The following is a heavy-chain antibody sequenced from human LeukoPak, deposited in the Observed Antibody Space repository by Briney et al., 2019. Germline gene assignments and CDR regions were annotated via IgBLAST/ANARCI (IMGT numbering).Heavy chain of an antibody. Sequence: SETLSLTCSVSGYSITSGYYWGWIRQSPGKGLEWIGSFSHSGSTYSNPSLKGRATISVDTSKNQFSLRLSSVTAADTAVYYCARDWGQFDVLTGYYDYWGQGTLVTVSS. CDR2: FSHSGST. CDR3: ARDWGQFDVLTGYYDY. D-gene: IGHD3-9*01. CDR1: GYSITSGYY. V-gene: IGHV4-38-2*02. J-gene: IGHJ4*02.